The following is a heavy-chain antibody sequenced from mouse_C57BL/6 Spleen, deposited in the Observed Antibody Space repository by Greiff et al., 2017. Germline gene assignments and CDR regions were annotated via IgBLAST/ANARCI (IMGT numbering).Heavy chain of an antibody. Sequence: QVQLQQPGPDLVKPGASVKLSCTASGYSFTSYWMHWVRQWPGQGLEWIGMIHPNSGSANYNEKFKSKATLTVDTSSSTAYMQLSSLTSEDAAVYYCARSNDYDGLGYWGQGTTLTVSA. J-gene: IGHJ2*01. CDR3: ARSNDYDGLGY. V-gene: IGHV1-64*01. D-gene: IGHD2-4*01. CDR1: GYSFTSYW. CDR2: IHPNSGSA.